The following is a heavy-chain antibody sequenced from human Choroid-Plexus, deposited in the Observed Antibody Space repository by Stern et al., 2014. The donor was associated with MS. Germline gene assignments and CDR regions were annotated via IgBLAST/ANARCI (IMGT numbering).Heavy chain of an antibody. Sequence: VQLVESGGGVVKTGRPLRLSCVASGFTFGSCAMHWVRQAPGKGLEWVAGVSYDGSNKYYADSVKGRFTISRDNSQNTLYMQMSSLRPEDTAVYYCAKDRQYLTYFFDHWGQGSLVTVSS. V-gene: IGHV3-30*18. CDR3: AKDRQYLTYFFDH. D-gene: IGHD2/OR15-2a*01. CDR1: GFTFGSCA. CDR2: VSYDGSNK. J-gene: IGHJ5*02.